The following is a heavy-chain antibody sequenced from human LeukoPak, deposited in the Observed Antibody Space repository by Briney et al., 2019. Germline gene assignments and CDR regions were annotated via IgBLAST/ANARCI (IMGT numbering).Heavy chain of an antibody. CDR2: IRMKANGSTT. CDR3: IRVSQLYYFDS. J-gene: IGHJ4*02. D-gene: IGHD1-1*01. Sequence: PGGSLRLSCAASGFTFSSYEMNWVRQAPGKGLEWVGRIRMKANGSTTEFAASVKGRFTISRDDSKNSLYLQMNSLKTEDTAVYYCIRVSQLYYFDSWGQGTLVTVSS. CDR1: GFTFSSYE. V-gene: IGHV3-72*01.